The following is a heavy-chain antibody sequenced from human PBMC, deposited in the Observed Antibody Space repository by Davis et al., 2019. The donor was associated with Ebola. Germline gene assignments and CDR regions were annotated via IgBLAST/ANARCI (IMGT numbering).Heavy chain of an antibody. Sequence: GESLKISCAGSGFTFRSFAMSWVRRVPGKGLEWVAVISYDGSNKYYADSVKGRFTISRDNAKNSLYLQMNSLRAEDTAVYYCARALWFRESHPYYYYGMDVWGQGTTVTVSS. CDR3: ARALWFRESHPYYYYGMDV. CDR1: GFTFRSFA. J-gene: IGHJ6*02. D-gene: IGHD3-10*01. CDR2: ISYDGSNK. V-gene: IGHV3-30-3*01.